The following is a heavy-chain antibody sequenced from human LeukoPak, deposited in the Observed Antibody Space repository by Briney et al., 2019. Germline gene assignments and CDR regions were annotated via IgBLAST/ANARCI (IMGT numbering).Heavy chain of an antibody. CDR2: INHSGST. J-gene: IGHJ5*02. Sequence: SETLSLTCAVYGGSFSGYYWSWIRQPPGQGLEWIGEINHSGSTNYNPSLKSRVTISVDTSKNQFSLKLSSVTAADTAVYYCARRSFYYYDSSGSETWGQGTLVTVSS. V-gene: IGHV4-34*01. D-gene: IGHD3-22*01. CDR3: ARRSFYYYDSSGSET. CDR1: GGSFSGYY.